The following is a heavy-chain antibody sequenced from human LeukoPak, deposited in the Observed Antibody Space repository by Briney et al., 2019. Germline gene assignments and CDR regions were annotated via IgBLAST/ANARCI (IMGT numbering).Heavy chain of an antibody. J-gene: IGHJ4*02. CDR2: ISWNSGSI. CDR1: GFTFDDYA. Sequence: GGSLRLSCAASGFTFDDYAMHWVRQAPGKGLEWVSGISWNSGSIGYADSVKDRFTISRDNSKNTVYLQMNSLRAEDTAVYYCTKKTTFNNGACWGQGTLVSVSS. V-gene: IGHV3-9*01. CDR3: TKKTTFNNGAC. D-gene: IGHD2-8*01.